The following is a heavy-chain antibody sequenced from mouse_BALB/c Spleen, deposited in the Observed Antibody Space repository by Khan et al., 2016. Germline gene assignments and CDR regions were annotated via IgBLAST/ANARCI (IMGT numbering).Heavy chain of an antibody. CDR3: ATIYDYEVRNYALDD. CDR2: INPDSNTI. V-gene: IGHV4-1*02. Sequence: EVKLLESGGGLVQPGGSLKLSCAASGFDFSRYWMSWVRQAPGKGLEWIGEINPDSNTINYAPSLKDQFIISRDNAKNTLYLQMSKVRSEDTALFYGATIYDYEVRNYALDDWGQGTSVTVSS. CDR1: GFDFSRYW. D-gene: IGHD2-4*01. J-gene: IGHJ4*01.